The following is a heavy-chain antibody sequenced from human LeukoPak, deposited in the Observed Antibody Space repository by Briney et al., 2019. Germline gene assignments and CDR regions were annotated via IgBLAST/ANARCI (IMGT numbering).Heavy chain of an antibody. CDR1: GGSISSYY. CDR2: IYYSGST. CDR3: ARDFRSGWPPV. D-gene: IGHD6-19*01. Sequence: PSETLSLTCTVSGGSISSYYWSWIRQPPGKGLEWIGYIYYSGSTNYNPSLKSRVTISVDTSKNQFSLKLSSVAAADTAVYYCARDFRSGWPPVWGQGTLVTVSS. J-gene: IGHJ4*02. V-gene: IGHV4-59*01.